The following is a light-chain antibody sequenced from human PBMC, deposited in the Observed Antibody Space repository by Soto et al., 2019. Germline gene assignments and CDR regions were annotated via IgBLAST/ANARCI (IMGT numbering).Light chain of an antibody. V-gene: IGKV1-39*01. CDR3: QQTYTTPYT. CDR1: QSINSF. CDR2: TAS. J-gene: IGKJ2*01. Sequence: DIQMTRSPSSLSASVGDRVTITCRTSQSINSFLNWYQHKPGKAPKLLIYTASSLQDGVPSSFSGSGSGTDFTLTISSLQPEDFATYYCQQTYTTPYTFGQGTKLEIK.